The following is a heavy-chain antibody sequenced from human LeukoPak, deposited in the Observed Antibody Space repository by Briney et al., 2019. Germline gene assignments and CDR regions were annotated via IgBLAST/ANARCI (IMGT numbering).Heavy chain of an antibody. CDR1: AGSFSGDS. CDR3: ARGGTYYYDSSGYYYPFDY. Sequence: SETLSLTCVVSAGSFSGDSWSWIRQAPGKGLEWIGEVTRTGSTNYHPSLKSRVLISVDTSKSQFSLKVNSVTAADTAVYYCARGGTYYYDSSGYYYPFDYWGQGTLVTVSS. J-gene: IGHJ4*02. D-gene: IGHD3-22*01. CDR2: VTRTGST. V-gene: IGHV4-34*01.